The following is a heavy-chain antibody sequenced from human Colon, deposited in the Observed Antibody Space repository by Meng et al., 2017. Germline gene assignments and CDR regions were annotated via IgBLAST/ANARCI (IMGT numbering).Heavy chain of an antibody. V-gene: IGHV4-61*02. CDR3: ARETIRINYDSNPFDS. J-gene: IGHJ4*02. CDR2: IYTSGRT. CDR1: GASISSGSFY. Sequence: SETLSLTCTVSGASISSGSFYWSWFRQTAGRGLECLGRIYTSGRTNYNPSLSSRISMSLDASQNQFSLKQSSVTAADTAVYYCARETIRINYDSNPFDSWGQGILVTVSS. D-gene: IGHD3-22*01.